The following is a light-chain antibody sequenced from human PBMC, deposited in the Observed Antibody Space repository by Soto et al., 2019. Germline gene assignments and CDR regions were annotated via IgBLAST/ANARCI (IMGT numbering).Light chain of an antibody. J-gene: IGLJ2*01. CDR1: TSDVGGYNH. V-gene: IGLV2-14*01. CDR2: DVT. Sequence: QSALTQPASVSGSPGQSITISCTGTTSDVGGYNHVSWYQQHPGKAPKLMIYDVTYRPSGVSNRFSGSKSGNTASLTISGLQAEDEADYYCGSYTNTNTLVFGGGTKLTVL. CDR3: GSYTNTNTLV.